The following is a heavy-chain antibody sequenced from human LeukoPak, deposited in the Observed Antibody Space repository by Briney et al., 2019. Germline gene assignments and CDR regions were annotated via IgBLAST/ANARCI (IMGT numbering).Heavy chain of an antibody. J-gene: IGHJ4*02. CDR1: GGSISSSSYY. CDR3: ARHEAKRYGDYVDY. Sequence: SETLSLTCIVSGGSISSSSYYWGWIRQPPGKGLEWIGSIYYSGSTYYNPSLKSRVTISVDTSKNQFSLKLSSVTAADTAVYYCARHEAKRYGDYVDYWGQGTLVTVSS. D-gene: IGHD4-17*01. V-gene: IGHV4-39*01. CDR2: IYYSGST.